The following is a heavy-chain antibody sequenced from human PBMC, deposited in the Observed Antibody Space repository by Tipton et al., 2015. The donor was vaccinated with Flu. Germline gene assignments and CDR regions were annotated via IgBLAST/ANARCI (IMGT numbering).Heavy chain of an antibody. D-gene: IGHD1-14*01. V-gene: IGHV1-46*01. CDR1: GYTFTSYK. J-gene: IGHJ4*02. CDR3: SRDPDPRGDY. CDR2: INPSGGST. Sequence: QLVQSGAEVRKPGASVKVSCKPSGYTFTSYKMHWVRQAPGQGLEWMGIINPSGGSTTYAQKFQGRLTMTRDRSTSTVYMELNSLRSDDTAVYFCSRDPDPRGDYWGQGTLVTVSS.